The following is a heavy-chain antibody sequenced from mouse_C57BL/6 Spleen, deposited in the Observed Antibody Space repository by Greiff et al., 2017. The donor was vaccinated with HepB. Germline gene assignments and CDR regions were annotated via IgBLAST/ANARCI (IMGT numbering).Heavy chain of an antibody. J-gene: IGHJ3*01. CDR1: GYTFTDYN. CDR2: INPNNGGT. D-gene: IGHD2-10*01. Sequence: HVKQSGPELVKPGASVKIPCKASGYTFTDYNMDWVKQSHGKSLEWIGDINPNNGGTIYNQKFKGKATLTVDKSSSTAYMELRSLTSEDTAVYYCARGVSHSPYYGNYGAYWGQGTLVTVSA. V-gene: IGHV1-18*01. CDR3: ARGVSHSPYYGNYGAY.